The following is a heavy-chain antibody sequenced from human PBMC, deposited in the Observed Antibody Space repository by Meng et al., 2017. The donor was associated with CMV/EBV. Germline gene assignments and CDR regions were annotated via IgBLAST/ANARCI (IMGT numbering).Heavy chain of an antibody. V-gene: IGHV3-48*04. J-gene: IGHJ6*02. CDR2: ISSRSSTI. CDR1: GFTFSSYS. Sequence: GESLKISCAASGFTFSSYSMNWVRQAPGKGLEWVSYISSRSSTIYYADSVKGRFTISRDNAKNSLYLQMNSLRAEDTVVYYCARGDYYDSSGYYGYYYGMDVWGQGTTVTVSS. CDR3: ARGDYYDSSGYYGYYYGMDV. D-gene: IGHD3-22*01.